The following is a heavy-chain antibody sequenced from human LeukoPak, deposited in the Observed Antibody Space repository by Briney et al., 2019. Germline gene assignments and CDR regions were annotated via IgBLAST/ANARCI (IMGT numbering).Heavy chain of an antibody. J-gene: IGHJ4*02. CDR2: IYSGGST. CDR3: ARCRGHYDILTGYYFDY. CDR1: GFTVSSNY. D-gene: IGHD3-9*01. Sequence: GGSLRLSCAASGFTVSSNYMSWVRQAPGKGLEWVSVIYSGGSTHYADSVKGRFTISRDNSKNTLYLQMNSLRAEDTAVYYCARCRGHYDILTGYYFDYWGQGTLVTVSS. V-gene: IGHV3-53*01.